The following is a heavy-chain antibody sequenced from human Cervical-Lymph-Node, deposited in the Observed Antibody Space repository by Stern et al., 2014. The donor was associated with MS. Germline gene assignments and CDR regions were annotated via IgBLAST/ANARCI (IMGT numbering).Heavy chain of an antibody. CDR1: GYTFTDYA. CDR2: ISAYNGDT. V-gene: IGHV1-18*01. D-gene: IGHD5-18*01. Sequence: QVQLVQSGAEVKKPGASAKVSCTASGYTFTDYAISWVRQAPGQGLEWMAWISAYNGDTNFAQEVQGRVSLTTDTATSTAYMELRSLRSDDTAVYYCAVLSVDADFDYWGQGTLVTVSS. CDR3: AVLSVDADFDY. J-gene: IGHJ4*02.